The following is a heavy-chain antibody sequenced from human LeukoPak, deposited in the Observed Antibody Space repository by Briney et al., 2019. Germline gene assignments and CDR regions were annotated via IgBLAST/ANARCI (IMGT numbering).Heavy chain of an antibody. D-gene: IGHD2-15*01. CDR3: ARDGGYCSGGSCYWVY. V-gene: IGHV3-7*05. CDR2: IKQDGSEK. Sequence: PGGSLRLSCAAFEFTFSSSWMSWVRQAPGKGLEWVANIKQDGSEKYYVDSVKGRFTISRDNTKNSLYLQMNSLRAEDTAVYYCARDGGYCSGGSCYWVYWGQGTLVTVSS. CDR1: EFTFSSSW. J-gene: IGHJ4*02.